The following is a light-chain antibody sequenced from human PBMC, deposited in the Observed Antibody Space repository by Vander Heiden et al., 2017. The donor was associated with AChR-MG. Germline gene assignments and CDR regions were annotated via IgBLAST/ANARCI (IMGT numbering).Light chain of an antibody. CDR1: QSVNSD. Sequence: EIVLTQSPATLSLSPGEGATLSCRASQSVNSDLVWYQQKPGQAPRVLIYDASKRASDIPARFSGSGSGTDFTFTISSLEPEDFALYYCQQRIGGPPSITFGGGTKVEIK. J-gene: IGKJ4*01. CDR3: QQRIGGPPSIT. V-gene: IGKV3-11*01. CDR2: DAS.